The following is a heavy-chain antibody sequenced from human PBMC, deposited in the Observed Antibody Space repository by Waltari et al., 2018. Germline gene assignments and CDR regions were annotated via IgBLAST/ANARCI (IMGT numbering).Heavy chain of an antibody. Sequence: YWGWLRQSPGRGLGWIGGFYYSGSTYYNPTLKSRVTISGDTSKNQFSRKLSSVTAADTAVYYCARHWKKSGYRFDPWGQGTLVTVSS. D-gene: IGHD5-12*01. CDR3: ARHWKKSGYRFDP. CDR1: Y. J-gene: IGHJ5*02. V-gene: IGHV4-39*01. CDR2: FYYSGST.